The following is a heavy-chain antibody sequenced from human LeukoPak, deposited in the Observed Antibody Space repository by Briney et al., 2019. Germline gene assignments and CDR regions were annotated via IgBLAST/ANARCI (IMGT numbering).Heavy chain of an antibody. CDR2: IRST. CDR3: ARDRRLYYMDV. V-gene: IGHV4-34*01. Sequence: PSETLSLTCAVYGGSFSGYYWSWIRQPPGEGLEWIGEIRSTNYNPSLKSRVTISVDTSKNQFSLKLSSVTAADTAVYYCARDRRLYYMDVWGKGTMVSVSS. J-gene: IGHJ6*03. CDR1: GGSFSGYY. D-gene: IGHD3-16*02.